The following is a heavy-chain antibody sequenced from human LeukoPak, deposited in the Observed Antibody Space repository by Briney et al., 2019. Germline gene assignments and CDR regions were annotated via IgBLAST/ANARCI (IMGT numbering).Heavy chain of an antibody. CDR1: GFTFNNYA. CDR3: AKDRSVVVIDN. Sequence: GGSLRLSCAASGFTFNNYAMAWVRQAPGKGLEWVSSISATGVNTYYADTVKGRFTISRDNSKNTLYLQMNSLRAEDTAVYYCAKDRSVVVIDNWGQGTLVTVSS. D-gene: IGHD3-22*01. J-gene: IGHJ4*02. CDR2: ISATGVNT. V-gene: IGHV3-23*01.